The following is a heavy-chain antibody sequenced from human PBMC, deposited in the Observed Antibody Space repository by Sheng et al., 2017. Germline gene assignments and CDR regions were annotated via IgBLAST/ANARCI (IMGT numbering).Heavy chain of an antibody. CDR3: ARGIDSSGWYGQGNWFDP. CDR1: GYSISSGYY. CDR2: IYHSGST. Sequence: QVQLQESGPGLVKPSETLSLTCAVSGYSISSGYYWGWIRQPPGKGLEWIGSIYHSGSTYYNPSLKSRVTISVDTSKNQFSLKLSSVTAADTAVYYCARGIDSSGWYGQGNWFDPWGQGTLVTVSS. J-gene: IGHJ5*02. V-gene: IGHV4-38-2*01. D-gene: IGHD6-19*01.